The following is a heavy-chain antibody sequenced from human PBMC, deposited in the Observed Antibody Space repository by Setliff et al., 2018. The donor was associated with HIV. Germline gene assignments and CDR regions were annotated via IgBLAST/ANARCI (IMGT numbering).Heavy chain of an antibody. CDR2: IYYSGST. D-gene: IGHD1-1*01. V-gene: IGHV4-38-2*02. CDR3: ARDLRGTQSSDY. Sequence: SETLSLTCDVSGFSMSNFYYWGWIRQPPGKGLEWIGYIYYSGSTYYNPSLKSRVTIPVDTSKNQFSLMLSSVTAADTAVYYCARDLRGTQSSDYWGQGTLVTVSS. J-gene: IGHJ4*02. CDR1: GFSMSNFYY.